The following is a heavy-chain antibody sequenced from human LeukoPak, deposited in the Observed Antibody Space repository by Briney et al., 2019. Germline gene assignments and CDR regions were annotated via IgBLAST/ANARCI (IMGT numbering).Heavy chain of an antibody. CDR1: GFTFSDSR. J-gene: IGHJ4*02. D-gene: IGHD6-19*01. V-gene: IGHV3-7*03. CDR3: ARGKGIAVSSFDS. Sequence: GESLRLSCAASGFTFSDSRMSWVRRLPGKGLEWVAYIKQDGSEKFYVDSVKGRFTISRDNAKNSLYLQMNTLRAEDTAVYYCARGKGIAVSSFDSWGQGTLVTVSS. CDR2: IKQDGSEK.